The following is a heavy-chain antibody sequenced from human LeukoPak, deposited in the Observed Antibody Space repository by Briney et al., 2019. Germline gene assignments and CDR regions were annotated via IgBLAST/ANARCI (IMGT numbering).Heavy chain of an antibody. D-gene: IGHD1-26*01. J-gene: IGHJ4*02. Sequence: SETLSLTCTVSGGSISSGDYYWSWIRQPPGKGLEWIGYIYYSGSTYYNPSLKSRVTISVDTSKNQFSLKLSSVTAADTAVYYCARESPKRYSGSYFDYWGQGTLVTVSS. V-gene: IGHV4-30-4*08. CDR2: IYYSGST. CDR3: ARESPKRYSGSYFDY. CDR1: GGSISSGDYY.